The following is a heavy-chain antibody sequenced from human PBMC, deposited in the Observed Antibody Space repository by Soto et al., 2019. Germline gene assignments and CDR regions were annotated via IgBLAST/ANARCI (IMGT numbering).Heavy chain of an antibody. J-gene: IGHJ6*02. D-gene: IGHD6-13*01. CDR1: GFTFSSYA. V-gene: IGHV3-64D*08. Sequence: GGSLRLSCSASGFTFSSYAMHWVRQAPGRGLEYVSAISSNGGSTYYADSVKGRFTISRDNSKNTLYLQMSSLRAEDTAVYYCVKDQGVGSSWSRGRYYYYGMDVWGQGTTVTVSS. CDR2: ISSNGGST. CDR3: VKDQGVGSSWSRGRYYYYGMDV.